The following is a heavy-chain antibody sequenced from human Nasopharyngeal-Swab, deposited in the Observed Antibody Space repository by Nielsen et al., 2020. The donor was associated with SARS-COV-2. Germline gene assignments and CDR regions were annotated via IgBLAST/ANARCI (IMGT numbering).Heavy chain of an antibody. D-gene: IGHD5-12*01. CDR3: AKDPRWIADY. V-gene: IGHV3-23*01. J-gene: IGHJ4*02. CDR2: ISGSGGST. CDR1: GFTFSSYA. Sequence: GESLKISCAASGFTFSSYAMSWVRQAPGKGLEWVSAISGSGGSTYYADSVKGRFTIPRDNSKNTLYLQMNSLRAEDTAVYYCAKDPRWIADYWGQGTLVTVSS.